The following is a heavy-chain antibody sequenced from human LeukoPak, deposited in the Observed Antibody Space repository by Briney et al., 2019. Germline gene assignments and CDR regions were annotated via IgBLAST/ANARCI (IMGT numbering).Heavy chain of an antibody. D-gene: IGHD1-26*01. Sequence: PGGSLRLSCAASGFTFSSYAMSWVRQAPGKGLEWVSYISSSGSTIYYADSVKGRFTISRDNAKNSLYLQMNSLRAEDTALYYCAKDMRATTPTGSFDYWGQGTLVTVSS. CDR1: GFTFSSYA. V-gene: IGHV3-48*04. CDR3: AKDMRATTPTGSFDY. CDR2: ISSSGSTI. J-gene: IGHJ4*02.